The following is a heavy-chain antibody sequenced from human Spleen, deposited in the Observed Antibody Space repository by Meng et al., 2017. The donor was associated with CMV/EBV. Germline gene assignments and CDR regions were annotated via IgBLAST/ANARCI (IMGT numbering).Heavy chain of an antibody. CDR3: ARRYCTGGSCYPDY. J-gene: IGHJ4*02. D-gene: IGHD2-15*01. Sequence: ASVKVSCKASGYTFTGYYMHWVRQAPGQGLEWMGWINPNSGGTNYAQKFQGRVTMTADTSITTGYMELNRLGSDDTAIYYCARRYCTGGSCYPDYWGQGALVTVSS. CDR1: GYTFTGYY. CDR2: INPNSGGT. V-gene: IGHV1-2*02.